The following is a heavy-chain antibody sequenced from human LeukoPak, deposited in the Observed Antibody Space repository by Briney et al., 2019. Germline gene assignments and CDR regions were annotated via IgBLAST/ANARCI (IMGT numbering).Heavy chain of an antibody. CDR3: ARADSYGSILDY. V-gene: IGHV3-7*04. D-gene: IGHD5-18*01. CDR2: IDQYGRAK. Sequence: PGGSLRLSCAASGFTFSNYWMSWVRQAPGKGLEWVASIDQYGRAKYYADSVRGRFTFSRDNTKNSLHLQMNSLRAEDTAVYYCARADSYGSILDYWGQGTRVIDSS. CDR1: GFTFSNYW. J-gene: IGHJ4*02.